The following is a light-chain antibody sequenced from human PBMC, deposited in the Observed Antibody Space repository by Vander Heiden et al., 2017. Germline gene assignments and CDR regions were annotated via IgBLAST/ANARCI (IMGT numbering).Light chain of an antibody. Sequence: DIQMTQSPSTLSASVGDRVTITGRASQSISSWLAWYQQKPGKAPKLLIYKASTLESGVPSRFSGSGSGTDFTLTISSLQPDDFATYYCQQHDSFPETFGQGTKVEIK. V-gene: IGKV1-5*03. CDR2: KAS. CDR3: QQHDSFPET. J-gene: IGKJ1*01. CDR1: QSISSW.